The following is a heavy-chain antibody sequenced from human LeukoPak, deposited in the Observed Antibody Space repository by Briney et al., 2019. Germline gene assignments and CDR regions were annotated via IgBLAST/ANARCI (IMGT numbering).Heavy chain of an antibody. V-gene: IGHV1-69*05. CDR2: IIPIFGTA. Sequence: ASVKVSCKASGGTFSSYAISWVRQAPGQGLEWMGGIIPIFGTANYAQKFQGRVTIATDESTSTAYMELSSLRSEDTAVYYCARDGPTFSQHWGQGTLVTVSS. J-gene: IGHJ1*01. D-gene: IGHD2/OR15-2a*01. CDR1: GGTFSSYA. CDR3: ARDGPTFSQH.